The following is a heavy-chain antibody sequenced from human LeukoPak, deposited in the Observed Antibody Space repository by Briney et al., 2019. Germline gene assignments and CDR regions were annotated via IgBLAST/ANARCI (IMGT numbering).Heavy chain of an antibody. CDR3: ARWSRSTLYGVGYWFDP. D-gene: IGHD2-2*01. J-gene: IGHJ5*02. V-gene: IGHV4-34*01. Sequence: SETLSLTCAVYGGSFSGYYWSWIRQPPGKGLEWIGEINHSGSTNYNPSLKSRVTISVDTSKNQFSLKLSSVTAADTAVYYCARWSRSTLYGVGYWFDPGAREPWSPSPQ. CDR1: GGSFSGYY. CDR2: INHSGST.